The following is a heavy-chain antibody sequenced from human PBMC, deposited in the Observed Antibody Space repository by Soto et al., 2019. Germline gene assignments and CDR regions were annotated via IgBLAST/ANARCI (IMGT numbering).Heavy chain of an antibody. CDR1: GYSLTVYH. V-gene: IGHV1-2*04. D-gene: IGHD2-8*01. Sequence: GASVKGAWKASGYSLTVYHIRWVRQAPGKGLEWLGRINPKSGGTSTAQKFQGWVTMTTDTSISTASMELTRLTSDDTAIYYCARRDSTDCSNGVCSFFYNHDMDVWGQGTTVTVSS. CDR2: INPKSGGT. J-gene: IGHJ6*02. CDR3: ARRDSTDCSNGVCSFFYNHDMDV.